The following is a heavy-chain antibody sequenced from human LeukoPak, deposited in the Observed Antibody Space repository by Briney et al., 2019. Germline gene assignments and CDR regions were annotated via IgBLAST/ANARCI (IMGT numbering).Heavy chain of an antibody. D-gene: IGHD3-10*01. V-gene: IGHV3-21*04. CDR2: ISSSGSYI. Sequence: GGSLRLSCAASAFTFSSYSMNWVRQAPGKGLEWVSSISSSGSYIYYADSVEGRFTISRDDSKNTLYLQMNSLRAEDTAVYYCASGEWPQNYWGQGTLVTVSS. CDR3: ASGEWPQNY. J-gene: IGHJ4*02. CDR1: AFTFSSYS.